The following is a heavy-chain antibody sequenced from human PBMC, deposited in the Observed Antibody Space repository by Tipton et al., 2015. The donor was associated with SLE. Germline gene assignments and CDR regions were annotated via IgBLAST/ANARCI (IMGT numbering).Heavy chain of an antibody. V-gene: IGHV4-59*11. Sequence: TLSLTCTVSGGSIYNHYWIWIRQSPGKGLEWIGNIYYSGSTNYNPSLKSRVTISVDTSKNQFSLKLSSVTAADTAVYYCARGRGSSSSHYYYYYMDVWGKGTTVTVSS. CDR1: GGSIYNHY. D-gene: IGHD6-6*01. CDR2: IYYSGST. CDR3: ARGRGSSSSHYYYYYMDV. J-gene: IGHJ6*03.